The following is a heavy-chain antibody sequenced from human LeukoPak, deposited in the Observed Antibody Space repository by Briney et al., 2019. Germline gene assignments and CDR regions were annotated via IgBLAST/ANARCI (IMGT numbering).Heavy chain of an antibody. J-gene: IGHJ4*02. V-gene: IGHV5-51*01. CDR2: IYPGDSDT. D-gene: IGHD3-10*01. CDR1: GYSFTSYW. Sequence: GESLKISCKGSGYSFTSYWIGWVRQMPGKGLEWMGIIYPGDSDTRYSPSFQGQVTISAGKSISTAYVQWSSLKASDTAIFYCAGIYGSGSYYTNHFDYWGQGTLVTVSS. CDR3: AGIYGSGSYYTNHFDY.